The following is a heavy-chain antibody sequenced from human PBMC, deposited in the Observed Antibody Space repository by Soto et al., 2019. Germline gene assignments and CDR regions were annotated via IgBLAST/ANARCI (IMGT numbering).Heavy chain of an antibody. J-gene: IGHJ6*02. CDR2: MNPNSGDT. CDR1: WYSFPTYD. CDR3: ARGLYCISSSCDLTYYYFCMDV. Sequence: ASVKGSCQGFWYSFPTYDFHWGGQGSGQGVEGVGWMNPNSGDTGYAQKFQGRVTMTRDTSINTAYMELSSLSSEDTAVYYCARGLYCISSSCDLTYYYFCMDVWGQGTTVTVSS. D-gene: IGHD2-2*01. V-gene: IGHV1-8*01.